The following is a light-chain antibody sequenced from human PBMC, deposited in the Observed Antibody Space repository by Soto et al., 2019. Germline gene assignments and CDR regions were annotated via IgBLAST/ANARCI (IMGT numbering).Light chain of an antibody. J-gene: IGKJ2*01. V-gene: IGKV3-20*01. CDR2: GAS. CDR3: QQYGSSSYT. Sequence: EIGLPQSPGTLSLSPGERATLSCRASQSVSSTYLAWYQQNPGQAPSLLIYGASSRATGIPDRFSGSGSGTDFTLTISRLEPEDFAVYFCQQYGSSSYTFGQGTKLEIK. CDR1: QSVSSTY.